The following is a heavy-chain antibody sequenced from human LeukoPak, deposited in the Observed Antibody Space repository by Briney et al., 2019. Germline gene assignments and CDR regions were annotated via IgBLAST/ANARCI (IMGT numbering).Heavy chain of an antibody. J-gene: IGHJ3*02. CDR3: ARGRVVGATTDDAFDI. CDR1: GGSFSGYY. D-gene: IGHD1-26*01. Sequence: SETLSLTCAVYGGSFSGYYWSWIRQPPGKGLEWIGEINHSGSTSYNPSLKSRVTISVDTSKNQFSLKLSSVTAADTAVYYCARGRVVGATTDDAFDIWGQGTMVTVSS. V-gene: IGHV4-34*01. CDR2: INHSGST.